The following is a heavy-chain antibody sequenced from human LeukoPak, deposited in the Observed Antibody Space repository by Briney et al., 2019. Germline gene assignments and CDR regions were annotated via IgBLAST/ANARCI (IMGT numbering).Heavy chain of an antibody. J-gene: IGHJ4*02. CDR3: AREFGSGSYYRFDY. CDR1: GGTFSSYA. V-gene: IGHV1-69*13. D-gene: IGHD3-10*01. Sequence: SVTASCKASGGTFSSYAISWVRQAPGQGLEWMGGIIPIFGTANYAQKFQGRVTITADESTSTAYMELSSLRSEDTAVYYCAREFGSGSYYRFDYWGQGTLVTVSS. CDR2: IIPIFGTA.